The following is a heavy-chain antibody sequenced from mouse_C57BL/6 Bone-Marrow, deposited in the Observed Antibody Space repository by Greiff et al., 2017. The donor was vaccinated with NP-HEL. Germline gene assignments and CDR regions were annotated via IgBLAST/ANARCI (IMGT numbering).Heavy chain of an antibody. V-gene: IGHV1-69*01. CDR3: ARYEGWLPFDY. D-gene: IGHD2-3*01. CDR2: IDPSDSYT. Sequence: VQLQQPGAELVMPGASVKLSCKASGYTFTSFWMHWVKQRPGQGLEWIGEIDPSDSYTNYYQKFKGKTTLTVDKSSSTAYMQLSRLTSEDSAVYYCARYEGWLPFDYWGQGTTLTVSS. J-gene: IGHJ2*01. CDR1: GYTFTSFW.